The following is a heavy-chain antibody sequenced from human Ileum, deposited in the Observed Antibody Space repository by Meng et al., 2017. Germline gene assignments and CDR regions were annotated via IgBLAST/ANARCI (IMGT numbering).Heavy chain of an antibody. CDR1: GFSFANYA. CDR2: IDVSGDT. V-gene: IGHV3-23*01. CDR3: ASGGIGKNGLFY. D-gene: IGHD3-16*01. Sequence: GESLKISCAASGFSFANYAITWVRQAPGRGLEWVASIDVSGDTYSAGSVKGRFTISRDNPKNTLYLQLRSLRADDTAIYYCASGGIGKNGLFYWGQGTRVTVSS. J-gene: IGHJ4*02.